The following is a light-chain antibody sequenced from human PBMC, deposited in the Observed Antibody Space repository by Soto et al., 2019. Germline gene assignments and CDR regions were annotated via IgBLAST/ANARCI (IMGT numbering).Light chain of an antibody. CDR1: SSNIGAGYD. Sequence: QSVLTQPPSVSGAPGQRVTISCTGSSSNIGAGYDVHWYQQLPGTAPKLLIYGNSNRPSGVPDRFSGSKSGTSASLAITGVQDEDEADYYCPSYDSSLSGSVFGGGTKLTVL. CDR2: GNS. CDR3: PSYDSSLSGSV. V-gene: IGLV1-40*01. J-gene: IGLJ2*01.